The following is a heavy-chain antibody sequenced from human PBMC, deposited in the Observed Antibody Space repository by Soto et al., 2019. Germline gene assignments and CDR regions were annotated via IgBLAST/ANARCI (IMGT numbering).Heavy chain of an antibody. V-gene: IGHV3-23*01. CDR3: AKDQRKYSSSWYRPGPFDY. D-gene: IGHD6-13*01. Sequence: PGGSLRLSCAASGFTFSSYAMSWVRQAPGKGLEWVSAISGSGGSTYYADSVKGRFTISGDNSKNTLYLQMNSLRAEDTAVYYCAKDQRKYSSSWYRPGPFDYWGQGTLVTVSS. CDR1: GFTFSSYA. J-gene: IGHJ4*02. CDR2: ISGSGGST.